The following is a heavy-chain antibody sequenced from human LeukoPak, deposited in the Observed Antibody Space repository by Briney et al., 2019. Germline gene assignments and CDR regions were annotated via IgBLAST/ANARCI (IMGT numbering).Heavy chain of an antibody. V-gene: IGHV1-46*04. CDR1: GGTLSSDY. CDR3: VAADKFFGVASPPF. D-gene: IGHD3-3*01. CDR2: SDRGGRNS. J-gene: IGHJ4*02. Sequence: ASVNVSCKASGGTLSSDYFHWVRQAPGQGVAWMGLSDRGGRNSELANQLRGRITMDGDISTNTVYMTLSGLASEDTATYYCVAADKFFGVASPPFWGQGTPVTVSS.